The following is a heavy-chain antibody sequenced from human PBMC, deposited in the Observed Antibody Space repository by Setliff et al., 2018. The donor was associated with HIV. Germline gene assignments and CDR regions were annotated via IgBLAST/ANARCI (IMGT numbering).Heavy chain of an antibody. J-gene: IGHJ3*02. CDR2: INPNSGGT. Sequence: GASVKVSCKASGYTFTGYYMHWVRQAPGQGLEWMGWINPNSGGTNYAQKFQGRVTMTRDTSISTAYMELSRLGSDDTAVYYCAGVPGRYDSSGYAFDIWGQGTMVTVSS. D-gene: IGHD3-22*01. CDR3: AGVPGRYDSSGYAFDI. V-gene: IGHV1-2*02. CDR1: GYTFTGYY.